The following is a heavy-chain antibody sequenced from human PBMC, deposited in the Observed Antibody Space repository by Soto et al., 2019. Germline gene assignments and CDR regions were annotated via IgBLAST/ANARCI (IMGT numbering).Heavy chain of an antibody. Sequence: PGESLKTSCKGSGYSFTSYWIGWVRQMPRKGLEWMGIIYHVVSYTRHRPSFQGQVTLASAKSISTAYLQWISGKASDTAMYCWAIGIGYCTNGVCYTRGRNGCDPGGQGPLVTVSP. CDR2: IYHVVSYT. D-gene: IGHD2-8*01. CDR1: GYSFTSYW. J-gene: IGHJ5*02. V-gene: IGHV5-51*01. CDR3: AIGIGYCTNGVCYTRGRNGCDP.